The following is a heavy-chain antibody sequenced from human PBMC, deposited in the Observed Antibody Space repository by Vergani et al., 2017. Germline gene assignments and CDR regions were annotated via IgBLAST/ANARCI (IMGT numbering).Heavy chain of an antibody. CDR1: GFTFSSYS. D-gene: IGHD3-16*01. CDR3: ARTRLPFDY. J-gene: IGHJ4*02. Sequence: EVHLVESGGGLVQPGGSLRLSCAASGFTFSSYSMNWVRQAPGKGLEWVSYISSSSSTIYYGDSVKGRFTISRDNAKNSLYLLMNSLRAEDTAVYYCARTRLPFDYWGQGTLVTVSS. V-gene: IGHV3-48*01. CDR2: ISSSSSTI.